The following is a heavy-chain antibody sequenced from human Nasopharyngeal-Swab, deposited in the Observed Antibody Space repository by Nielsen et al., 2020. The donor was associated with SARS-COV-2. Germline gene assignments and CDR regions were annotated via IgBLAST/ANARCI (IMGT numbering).Heavy chain of an antibody. Sequence: WIGPAPVKGLEWIGELNHSDGTNYNPSLKSGVTISVERSKNQFSLKLSSVTAADTAVYYCARAPPYYDFWRGYYKGWFDPWGQGTLVTVSS. CDR3: ARAPPYYDFWRGYYKGWFDP. V-gene: IGHV4-34*01. J-gene: IGHJ5*02. CDR2: LNHSDGT. D-gene: IGHD3-3*01.